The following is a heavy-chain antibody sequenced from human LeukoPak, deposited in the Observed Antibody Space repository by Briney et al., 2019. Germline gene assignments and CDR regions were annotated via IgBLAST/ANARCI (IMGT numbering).Heavy chain of an antibody. CDR2: ISSSSGCV. J-gene: IGHJ6*02. CDR3: PRVGGSDPYSYHGTAV. D-gene: IGHD5-12*01. V-gene: IGHV3-21*04. CDR1: GFTFSSYG. Sequence: GGSLRLSCAASGFTFSSYGMNWVRQAPGKGLEWVSWISSSSGCVYYADSVKGRFTISRDNAKNSVYLQMNSLRAEDTAVYYRPRVGGSDPYSYHGTAVCGQATTLTAPS.